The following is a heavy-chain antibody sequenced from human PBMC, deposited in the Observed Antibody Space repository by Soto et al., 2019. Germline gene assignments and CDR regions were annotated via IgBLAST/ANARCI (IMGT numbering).Heavy chain of an antibody. D-gene: IGHD3-10*01. CDR1: GGTFSSYT. CDR2: IIPILGIA. J-gene: IGHJ4*02. CDR3: AYLDYGSESRNFDY. Sequence: QVQLVQSGAEVKKPGSSVKVSCKASGGTFSSYTISWVRQAPGQGLEWMGRIIPILGIANYAQKFQGRVTITADKSTSTAYLELSSLRSEDTAVYCWAYLDYGSESRNFDYWGQGTLVAVSS. V-gene: IGHV1-69*02.